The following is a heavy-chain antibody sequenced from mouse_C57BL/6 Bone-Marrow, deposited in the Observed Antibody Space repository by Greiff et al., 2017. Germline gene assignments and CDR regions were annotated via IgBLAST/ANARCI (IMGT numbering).Heavy chain of an antibody. Sequence: QVQLQQPGAELVKPGASVKMSCKASGYTFTSYWITWVKQRPGQGLEWIGDIYPGSGSTNYNEKFKSKATLTVDTSSSTAYMQLSSLTSADSAVYYCARASLRWGPEFAYWGQGTLVTVSA. V-gene: IGHV1-55*01. CDR3: ARASLRWGPEFAY. CDR2: IYPGSGST. D-gene: IGHD1-1*01. J-gene: IGHJ3*01. CDR1: GYTFTSYW.